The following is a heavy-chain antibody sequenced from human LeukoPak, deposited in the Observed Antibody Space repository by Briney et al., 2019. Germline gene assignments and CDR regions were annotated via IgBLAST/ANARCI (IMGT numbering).Heavy chain of an antibody. J-gene: IGHJ6*03. CDR2: IHPHGSEE. CDR1: GFTFSRFW. D-gene: IGHD2-21*02. V-gene: IGHV3-7*01. CDR3: IILTLVTAPRHYMDV. Sequence: PGGSLRLSCAASGFTFSRFWMTWVRQAPGKGLEWVANIHPHGSEEYYVDSVKGRFTISRDNAKNALYLQRDSLRAEDTAVYYCIILTLVTAPRHYMDVWGKGTTVTVS.